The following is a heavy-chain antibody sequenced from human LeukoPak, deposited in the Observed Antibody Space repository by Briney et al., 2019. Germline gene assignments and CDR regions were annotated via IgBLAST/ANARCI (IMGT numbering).Heavy chain of an antibody. CDR2: ISWNSGSI. J-gene: IGHJ3*02. V-gene: IGHV3-9*02. Sequence: PGRSLRLSCAASGFTSDDYAMHWVRQAPGKGLEWVSGISWNSGSIGYADSVKGRFTISRDNAKNSLYLQMNSLRAEDMALYYCAKDLYSGSYYGLLAFDIWGQGTMVTVSS. CDR3: AKDLYSGSYYGLLAFDI. CDR1: GFTSDDYA. D-gene: IGHD1-26*01.